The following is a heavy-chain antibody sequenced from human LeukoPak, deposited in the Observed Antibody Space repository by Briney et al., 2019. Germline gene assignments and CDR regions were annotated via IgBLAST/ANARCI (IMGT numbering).Heavy chain of an antibody. Sequence: PSETLSLTCTVPGGSISSYYWSWIRQPPGKGLEWIGYIYYSGSTNYNPSLKSRVTISVDTSKNQFSLKLSSVTAADTAVYYCARGAAARRSDYWGQGTLVTVSS. V-gene: IGHV4-59*01. CDR1: GGSISSYY. CDR3: ARGAAARRSDY. J-gene: IGHJ4*02. CDR2: IYYSGST. D-gene: IGHD6-6*01.